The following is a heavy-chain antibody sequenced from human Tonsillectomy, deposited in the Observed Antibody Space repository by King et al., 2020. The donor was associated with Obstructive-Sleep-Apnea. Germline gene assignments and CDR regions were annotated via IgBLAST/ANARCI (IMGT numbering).Heavy chain of an antibody. V-gene: IGHV4-59*01. CDR3: ARAEEDSSGYYPYYFDY. CDR2: IYYSGST. D-gene: IGHD3-22*01. J-gene: IGHJ4*02. CDR1: GGSISSYY. Sequence: QLQESGPGLVKPSETLSLTCTVSGGSISSYYWSWIRQPPGKGLEWIGYIYYSGSTNYNPSLKSRVTISVDTSKNQFSLKLSSVTAADTAVYYCARAEEDSSGYYPYYFDYWGQGTLVTVSS.